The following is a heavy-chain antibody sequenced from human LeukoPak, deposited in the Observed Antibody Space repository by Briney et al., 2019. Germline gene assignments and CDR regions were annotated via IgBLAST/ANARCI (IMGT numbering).Heavy chain of an antibody. CDR3: VMAYYDSSGYYPQARLDY. CDR1: GYTFTSYD. Sequence: GASVKVSCKASGYTFTSYDINWVRQATGQGLEWMGRMNPNSGNTGYAQKFQGRVTMTRNTSISTAYMELSSLRSEDTAVYYCVMAYYDSSGYYPQARLDYWGQGTLVTVSS. J-gene: IGHJ4*02. CDR2: MNPNSGNT. V-gene: IGHV1-8*01. D-gene: IGHD3-22*01.